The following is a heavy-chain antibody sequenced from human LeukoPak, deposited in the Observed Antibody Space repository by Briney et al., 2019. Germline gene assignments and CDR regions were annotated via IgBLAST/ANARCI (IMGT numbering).Heavy chain of an antibody. J-gene: IGHJ4*02. CDR2: ISSSSSYI. V-gene: IGHV3-21*01. CDR3: AREPRGYSYGTIDY. D-gene: IGHD5-18*01. CDR1: GFTFNNYN. Sequence: GGSLRLSCAASGFTFNNYNMNWVRQAPGKGLEWVSSISSSSSYIFSADSVKARFTISRDNTKNSLYLQMNSLRAEDTAVYYCAREPRGYSYGTIDYWGQGTLVTVSS.